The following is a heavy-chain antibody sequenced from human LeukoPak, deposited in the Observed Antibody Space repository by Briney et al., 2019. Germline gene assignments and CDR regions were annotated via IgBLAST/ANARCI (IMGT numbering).Heavy chain of an antibody. D-gene: IGHD3-22*01. CDR3: ARRPYYYDSSGNDY. V-gene: IGHV4-30-4*08. Sequence: SQTLSLTCTVSGGSISSGDYYSSWIRQPPGKGLEWIGYIYYSGSTYYNPSLKSRVTISVDTTKSQFSLKMSSVTAADTTVYYCARRPYYYDSSGNDYWGQGTLVTVSS. CDR1: GGSISSGDYY. J-gene: IGHJ4*02. CDR2: IYYSGST.